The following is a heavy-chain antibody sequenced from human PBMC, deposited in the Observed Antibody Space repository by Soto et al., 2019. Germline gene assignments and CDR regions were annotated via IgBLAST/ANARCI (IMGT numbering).Heavy chain of an antibody. D-gene: IGHD3-16*01. CDR2: IDSVEET. V-gene: IGHV3-23*01. CDR1: GFMFSAYV. Sequence: GGSLRLPCAASGFMFSAYVMNWALQAPGKGLEWVSDIDSVEETSYIDSVKGRFTISRDNSRDMVYLQMDNLRSEDTAVHYCEREDGGGPFDYWGHGTLV. CDR3: EREDGGGPFDY. J-gene: IGHJ4*01.